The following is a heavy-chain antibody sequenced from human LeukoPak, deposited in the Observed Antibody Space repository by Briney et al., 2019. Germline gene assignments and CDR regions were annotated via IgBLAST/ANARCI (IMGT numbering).Heavy chain of an antibody. J-gene: IGHJ4*02. CDR3: ASGYYDSSGYLGYYFDY. CDR1: GYTFNSYW. V-gene: IGHV3-7*01. CDR2: IKQDGSEK. Sequence: GGSLRLSCAASGYTFNSYWMSWVRQAPGKGLEWVANIKQDGSEKYYVDSVKGRFTISRDNAKNSLYLQMNSLRAEDTAVYYCASGYYDSSGYLGYYFDYWGQGTLVTVSS. D-gene: IGHD3-22*01.